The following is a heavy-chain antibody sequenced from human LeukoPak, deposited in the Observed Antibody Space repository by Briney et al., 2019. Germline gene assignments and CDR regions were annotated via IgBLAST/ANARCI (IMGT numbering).Heavy chain of an antibody. CDR2: LTSGSSTV. Sequence: GGSLRLSCAASAVPFSTYSMNWVRQAPEKGLEWISYLTSGSSTVYYADSVQGRFVISRDNAKNSLFLQMTSLRPEDTAVYYCARGYSSGRSAFDIWGQGTMVTVSS. D-gene: IGHD6-19*01. J-gene: IGHJ3*02. V-gene: IGHV3-48*04. CDR3: ARGYSSGRSAFDI. CDR1: AVPFSTYS.